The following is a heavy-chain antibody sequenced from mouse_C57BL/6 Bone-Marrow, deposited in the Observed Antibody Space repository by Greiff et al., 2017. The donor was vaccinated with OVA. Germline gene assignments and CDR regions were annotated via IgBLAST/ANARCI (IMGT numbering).Heavy chain of an antibody. CDR3: ARWLPRRGYYAMDY. D-gene: IGHD2-2*01. V-gene: IGHV1-39*01. J-gene: IGHJ4*01. CDR1: GYSFTDYN. CDR2: INPNYGTT. Sequence: EVKLQESGPELVKPGASVKISCKASGYSFTDYNMNWVKQSNGKSLEWIGVINPNYGTTSYNQKFKGKATLTVDQSSSTAYMQLNSLTSEDSAVYYCARWLPRRGYYAMDYWGQGTSVTVSS.